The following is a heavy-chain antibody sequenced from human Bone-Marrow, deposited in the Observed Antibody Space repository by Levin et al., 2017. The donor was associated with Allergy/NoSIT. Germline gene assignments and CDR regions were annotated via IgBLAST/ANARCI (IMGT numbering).Heavy chain of an antibody. V-gene: IGHV1-69*06. J-gene: IGHJ6*02. CDR2: IIPMFGTT. CDR3: ARDGYGRRYYQREYGMDV. CDR1: GGTFSGYA. D-gene: IGHD6-25*01. Sequence: ASVKVSCKASGGTFSGYAFSWVRQAPGQGLEWMGGIIPMFGTTNYAQKFQGRVTITADKSTSTIYMALSSLRSEDTAFYYCARDGYGRRYYQREYGMDVWGQGTTVTVSS.